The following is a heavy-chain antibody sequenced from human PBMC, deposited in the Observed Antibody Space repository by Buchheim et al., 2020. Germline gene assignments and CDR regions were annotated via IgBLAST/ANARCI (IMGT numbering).Heavy chain of an antibody. CDR2: INPNSGGT. V-gene: IGHV1-2*04. CDR1: GYTFTGYY. CDR3: ARGTQGPYSDYDLWGYYYYGMDV. Sequence: QVQLVQSGAEVKKPGASVKVSCKASGYTFTGYYMHWVRQAPGQGLEWMGWINPNSGGTNYAQKFQGWVTMTRDTSISTAYMELSRLRSDDTAVYYCARGTQGPYSDYDLWGYYYYGMDVWGQGTT. D-gene: IGHD5-12*01. J-gene: IGHJ6*02.